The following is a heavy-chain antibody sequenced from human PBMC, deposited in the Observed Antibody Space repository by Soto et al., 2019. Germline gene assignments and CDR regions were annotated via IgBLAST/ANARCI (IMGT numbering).Heavy chain of an antibody. D-gene: IGHD3-22*01. CDR2: IKQDGSEK. CDR3: ARDLSYYDSSGLVHFYYYYGMDV. V-gene: IGHV3-7*01. J-gene: IGHJ6*02. Sequence: GGSLRLSCAASGFTFSSYWMSWVRQAPGKGLEWVANIKQDGSEKYYVDSVKGRFTISRDNSKNSLYLQMNSLRAEDTAVYYYARDLSYYDSSGLVHFYYYYGMDVWGQGTTVTVSS. CDR1: GFTFSSYW.